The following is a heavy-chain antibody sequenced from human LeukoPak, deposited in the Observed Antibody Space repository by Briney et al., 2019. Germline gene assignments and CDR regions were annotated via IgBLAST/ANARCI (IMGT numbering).Heavy chain of an antibody. CDR3: ARALGNSTGDY. CDR2: IDTSGSYI. Sequence: GGSLRLSCTASGFTFTSYGMNWVRQAPGKGLEWVSFIDTSGSYIYYGDSLKGRVTISRDNAKNSLYLQMNSLRGEDTAVYYCARALGNSTGDYWGQGTLVTVSS. J-gene: IGHJ4*02. D-gene: IGHD7-27*01. CDR1: GFTFTSYG. V-gene: IGHV3-21*01.